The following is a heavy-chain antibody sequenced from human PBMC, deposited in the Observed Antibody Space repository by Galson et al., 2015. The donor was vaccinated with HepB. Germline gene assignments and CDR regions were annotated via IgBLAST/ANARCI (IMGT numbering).Heavy chain of an antibody. Sequence: SLRLSCAASGFPFGIAWMSWVRQAPGKGLVWVSYINPGGSFTRYADSVKGRFTISRDNAENTLYLQMNSLRAEDTAVYYCASPFSAYSTSDYWGQGTLVTVSS. CDR1: GFPFGIAW. CDR2: INPGGSFT. J-gene: IGHJ4*02. CDR3: ASPFSAYSTSDY. V-gene: IGHV3-74*01. D-gene: IGHD3-16*01.